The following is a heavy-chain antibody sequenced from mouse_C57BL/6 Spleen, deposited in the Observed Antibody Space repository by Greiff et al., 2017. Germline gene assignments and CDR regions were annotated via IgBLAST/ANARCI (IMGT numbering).Heavy chain of an antibody. J-gene: IGHJ2*01. V-gene: IGHV1-66*01. CDR2: IYPGSGNT. CDR1: GYSFTSYY. D-gene: IGHD2-1*01. Sequence: VQVVESGPELVKPGASVKISCKASGYSFTSYYIHWVKQRPGQGLEWIGWIYPGSGNTKYNEKFKGKATLTADTSSSTAYMQLSSLTSEDSAVYYGAYGNFFDYWGQGTTLTVSS. CDR3: AYGNFFDY.